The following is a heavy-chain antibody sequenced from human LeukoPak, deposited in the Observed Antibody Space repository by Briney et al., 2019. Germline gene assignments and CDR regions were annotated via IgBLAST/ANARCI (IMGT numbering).Heavy chain of an antibody. D-gene: IGHD6-13*01. V-gene: IGHV1-24*01. Sequence: ASVTVSFKVSGYTLTELSMHWVRQAPGKGREWMGGFDPEDGETIYAQKFQGRVTMTEDTSTDTAYMELSSLRSEDTAVYYCATVVAAAGIFDYWGQGTLVTVSS. CDR2: FDPEDGET. J-gene: IGHJ4*02. CDR3: ATVVAAAGIFDY. CDR1: GYTLTELS.